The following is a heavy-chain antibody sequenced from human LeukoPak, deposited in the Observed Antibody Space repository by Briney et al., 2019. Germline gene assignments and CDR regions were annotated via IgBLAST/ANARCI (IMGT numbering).Heavy chain of an antibody. V-gene: IGHV3-7*01. CDR3: ARDRGVGIYGYFDY. D-gene: IGHD5-12*01. J-gene: IGHJ4*02. CDR1: GFTFSSYW. CDR2: IKQDGSEK. Sequence: TGGSLRLSCVASGFTFSSYWMSWIRQAPGKGLEWVAKIKQDGSEKYYVDSVKGRFTISRDNAKNSLYLQMNSLRAEDTAVYYCARDRGVGIYGYFDYWGQGTLVTVSS.